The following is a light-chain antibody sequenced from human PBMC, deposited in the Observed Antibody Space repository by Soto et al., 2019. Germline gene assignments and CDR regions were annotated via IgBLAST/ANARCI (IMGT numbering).Light chain of an antibody. CDR1: SGHSSYA. CDR2: VNSDGSH. CDR3: QTWGTGPWV. V-gene: IGLV4-69*01. J-gene: IGLJ3*02. Sequence: QSVLTQSPSAPASLGASVKLTCTLTSGHSSYAIAWHQQQPEKGPRYLMKVNSDGSHSKGDGIPDRFSGSSSGAERYLTISSLQSEDEADYYCQTWGTGPWVFGGGTKVTVL.